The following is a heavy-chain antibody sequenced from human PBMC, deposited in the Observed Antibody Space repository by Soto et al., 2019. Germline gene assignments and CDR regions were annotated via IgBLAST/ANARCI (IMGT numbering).Heavy chain of an antibody. CDR1: GVRVWNSV. J-gene: IGHJ6*02. Sequence: LARAACGVRVWNSVVTGSCQKPRKGLEWVGRITSKTDGGTTDYAAPVKGRFTISRDDSKNTLYLQMNSLKTVDTAVYYCTAVSCCHTIYGSCDYYSVLDVWGQGTTVTVSS. V-gene: IGHV3-15*07. D-gene: IGHD3-9*01. CDR2: ITSKTDGGTT. CDR3: TAVSCCHTIYGSCDYYSVLDV.